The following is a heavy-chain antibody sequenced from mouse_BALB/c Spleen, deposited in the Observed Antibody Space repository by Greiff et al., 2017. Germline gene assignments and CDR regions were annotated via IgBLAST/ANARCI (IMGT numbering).Heavy chain of an antibody. V-gene: IGHV5-17*02. CDR3: VRDGNYGAMDY. D-gene: IGHD2-1*01. CDR2: ISSGSSNI. J-gene: IGHJ4*01. CDR1: GFTFSSFG. Sequence: DVKLVESGGGLVQPGGSRKLSCAASGFTFSSFGMHWVRQAPEKGLEWVAYISSGSSNIYYADTVKGRFTISRDNPKNTLFLQMTSLRSEDTAMYYCVRDGNYGAMDYWGQGTSVTVSS.